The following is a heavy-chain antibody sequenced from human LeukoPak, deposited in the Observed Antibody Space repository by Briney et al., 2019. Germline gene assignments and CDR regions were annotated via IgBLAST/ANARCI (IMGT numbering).Heavy chain of an antibody. Sequence: PGGSLRLSCAASGFTFSRYWMNWVRQAPGKGLEWVANIKRDGSEKYYVDSVKGRFTISRDNAKNSLDLQMNSLRVEDTAVYYCARLGPASSGWPESFDYWGQGTLVTVSS. CDR2: IKRDGSEK. D-gene: IGHD6-19*01. V-gene: IGHV3-7*03. J-gene: IGHJ4*02. CDR1: GFTFSRYW. CDR3: ARLGPASSGWPESFDY.